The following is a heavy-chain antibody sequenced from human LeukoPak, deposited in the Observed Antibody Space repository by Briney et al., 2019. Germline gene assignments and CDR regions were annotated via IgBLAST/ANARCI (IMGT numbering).Heavy chain of an antibody. CDR2: VSHDGTT. CDR1: GDSVTTYY. D-gene: IGHD3/OR15-3a*01. Sequence: SETLSLTCSVSGDSVTTYYWSWIRQARGKGSEWIGYVSHDGTTNYTPCLRSRVIMSVNTTKNTISLRLTSLTTADTAIYYCARLDCYDVVACYNHCGRGTQVTVS. V-gene: IGHV4-59*08. CDR3: ARLDCYDVVACYNH. J-gene: IGHJ5*02.